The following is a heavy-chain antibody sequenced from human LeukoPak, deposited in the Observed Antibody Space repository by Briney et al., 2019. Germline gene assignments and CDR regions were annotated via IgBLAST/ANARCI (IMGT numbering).Heavy chain of an antibody. J-gene: IGHJ4*02. CDR3: ARTGGTIDY. CDR1: GGSISSGDYY. D-gene: IGHD2-8*02. CDR2: IYYSGST. V-gene: IGHV4-30-4*01. Sequence: PSQTLSLTCTVSGGSISSGDYYWGWIRQPPGKGLEWIVYIYYSGSTYYNPSLKSRVTISVNTSKNQFSLKLNSVTAADTAVYYCARTGGTIDYWGQGTLVTVSS.